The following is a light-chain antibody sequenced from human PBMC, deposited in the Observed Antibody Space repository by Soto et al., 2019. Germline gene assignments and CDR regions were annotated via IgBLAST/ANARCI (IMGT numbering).Light chain of an antibody. CDR1: QSVNSA. Sequence: ETVMTQSPGTLSVSPGERATLTCRARQSVNSALAWYQAKVGQPPKLLIYGASTRATGIPARFSGSGSGTAFTLTISSLQSEDSGIYYCQQYNNWPTFGQGTKVEV. CDR2: GAS. J-gene: IGKJ1*01. V-gene: IGKV3-15*01. CDR3: QQYNNWPT.